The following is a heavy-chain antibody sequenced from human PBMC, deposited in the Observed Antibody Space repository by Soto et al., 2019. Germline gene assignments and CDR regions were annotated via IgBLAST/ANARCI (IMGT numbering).Heavy chain of an antibody. CDR2: IIPIFGTA. CDR1: GGTFSSYA. D-gene: IGHD6-19*01. Sequence: QVQLVQSGAEVKKPGSSVKVSCKASGGTFSSYAISWVRQAPGQGLEWMGGIIPIFGTANYAQKFQGRVTITADESTSTADMELSSLRSEDTAVYYCAREPGVGKSSGRPYYYYYGMDVWGQGTTVTVSS. J-gene: IGHJ6*02. CDR3: AREPGVGKSSGRPYYYYYGMDV. V-gene: IGHV1-69*01.